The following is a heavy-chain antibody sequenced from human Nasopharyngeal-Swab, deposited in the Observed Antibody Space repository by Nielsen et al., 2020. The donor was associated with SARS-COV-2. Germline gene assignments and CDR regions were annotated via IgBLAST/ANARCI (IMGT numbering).Heavy chain of an antibody. V-gene: IGHV4-59*01. D-gene: IGHD3-16*01. Sequence: RRAPEKGLEWIGYIYYSGSTNYNPSLKSRVTISVDTSKNQFSLKLSSVTAADTAVYYCAIGGGGSYSYGMDVWGQGTTVTVSS. J-gene: IGHJ6*02. CDR2: IYYSGST. CDR3: AIGGGGSYSYGMDV.